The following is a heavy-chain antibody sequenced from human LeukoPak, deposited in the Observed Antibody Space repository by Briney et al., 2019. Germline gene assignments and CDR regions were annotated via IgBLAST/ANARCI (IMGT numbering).Heavy chain of an antibody. Sequence: PGGPLRLSCAASGFTFSNYRMNWVRQAPGKGLEWVSYISSSGSTIYYADSVKGRFTISRDNAKNSLYLQMNSLRAEDTAVYYCAELGITMIGGVWGKGTTVTISS. J-gene: IGHJ6*04. V-gene: IGHV3-48*04. CDR1: GFTFSNYR. D-gene: IGHD3-10*02. CDR3: AELGITMIGGV. CDR2: ISSSGSTI.